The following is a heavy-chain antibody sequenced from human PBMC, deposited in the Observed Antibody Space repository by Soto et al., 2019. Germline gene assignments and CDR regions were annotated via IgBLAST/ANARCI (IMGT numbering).Heavy chain of an antibody. Sequence: PGGSLRLSCAASGFTFSSYAMSWVCQAPGKGLEWVSAISGSGGSTYYADSVKGRFTISRDNSKNTLYLQMNSLRAEDTAVYYCAKVAGIVVVPDNWFDPWGQGTLVTVSS. CDR1: GFTFSSYA. CDR2: ISGSGGST. J-gene: IGHJ5*02. CDR3: AKVAGIVVVPDNWFDP. D-gene: IGHD2-2*01. V-gene: IGHV3-23*01.